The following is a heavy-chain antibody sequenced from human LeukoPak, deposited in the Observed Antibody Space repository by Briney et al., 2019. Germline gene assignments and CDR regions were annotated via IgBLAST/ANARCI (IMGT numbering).Heavy chain of an antibody. CDR2: INPSGGST. D-gene: IGHD1-26*01. CDR3: ARGGSGSYPLNY. Sequence: ASVKVSCKASGYTFTSYYMHWVRQAPGKGLEGMGIINPSGGSTSYAQKFQGRVTMTRDMSTSTVYMELSSLRSEDTAVYYCARGGSGSYPLNYWGQGTLVTVSS. CDR1: GYTFTSYY. V-gene: IGHV1-46*01. J-gene: IGHJ4*02.